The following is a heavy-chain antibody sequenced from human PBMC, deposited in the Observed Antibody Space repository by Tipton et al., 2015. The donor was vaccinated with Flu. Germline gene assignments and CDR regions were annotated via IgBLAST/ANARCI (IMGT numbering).Heavy chain of an antibody. J-gene: IGHJ4*02. V-gene: IGHV4-31*02. CDR1: GASISSGGYY. Sequence: LRLSCSVSGASISSGGYYWSWIRPHPGKGLEWLGYIYHSGSTYYNPSLKSRVTISVDTSINQFSLKLRSVTAADTAVYYCARDVDGYNGHDYWGQGALVTVSS. D-gene: IGHD5-24*01. CDR2: IYHSGST. CDR3: ARDVDGYNGHDY.